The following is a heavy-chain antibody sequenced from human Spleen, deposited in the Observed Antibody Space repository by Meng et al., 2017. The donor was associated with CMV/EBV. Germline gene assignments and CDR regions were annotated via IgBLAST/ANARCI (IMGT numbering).Heavy chain of an antibody. Sequence: GESLKISCAASGFTFKNYVMHWVRQAAGKGLEWVAFKRYDGSDKYYADSVKGRFTISRDNAEDALYLQMNSLRAEDTAVYYCARYDYWMGLENWGQGTLVTVSS. J-gene: IGHJ4*02. CDR1: GFTFKNYV. CDR2: KRYDGSDK. CDR3: ARYDYWMGLEN. D-gene: IGHD3-3*01. V-gene: IGHV3-33*08.